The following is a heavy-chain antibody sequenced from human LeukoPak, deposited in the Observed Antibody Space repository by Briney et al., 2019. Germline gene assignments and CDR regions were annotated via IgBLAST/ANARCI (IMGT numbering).Heavy chain of an antibody. D-gene: IGHD5-24*01. CDR1: GGSISSSSYY. V-gene: IGHV4-39*07. CDR2: IYYSGST. Sequence: PSETLSLTCTVSGGSISSSSYYWGWIRQPPGKGLEWIGSIYYSGSTYYNPSLKSRVTISVDTSKNQFSLKLSSVTAADTAVYYCTRADASTNYYYMDVWGKGTTVTVSS. J-gene: IGHJ6*03. CDR3: TRADASTNYYYMDV.